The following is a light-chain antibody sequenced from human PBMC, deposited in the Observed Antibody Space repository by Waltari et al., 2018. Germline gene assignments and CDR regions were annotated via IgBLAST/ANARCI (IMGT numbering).Light chain of an antibody. CDR1: QSIGRW. CDR3: QQADIHPRT. V-gene: IGKV1-12*01. CDR2: GAS. Sequence: DIQMTQSPSSLSASVGDRVSITCRASQSIGRWLAWYQHKSGKAPKLLIYGASTLESGVPSRFSGSGSGTDFTLTISSLQPEDSATYYCQQADIHPRTFGQGTKVEIK. J-gene: IGKJ1*01.